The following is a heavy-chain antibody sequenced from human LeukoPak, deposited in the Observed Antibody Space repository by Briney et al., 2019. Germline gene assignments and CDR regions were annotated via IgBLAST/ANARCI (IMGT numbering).Heavy chain of an antibody. Sequence: GGSLRLSCAASGFTFDDYAMHWVRQAPGKGLEWVSGITWESSNTAYADSVKGRFTISRDNAKNSLYLQMSSLRAEDTAVYYCARVNNHINVWGQGTTVTVSS. CDR2: ITWESSNT. D-gene: IGHD1-20*01. V-gene: IGHV3-9*01. CDR3: ARVNNHINV. J-gene: IGHJ6*02. CDR1: GFTFDDYA.